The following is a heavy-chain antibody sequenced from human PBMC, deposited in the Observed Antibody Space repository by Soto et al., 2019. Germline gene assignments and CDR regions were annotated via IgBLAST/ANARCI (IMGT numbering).Heavy chain of an antibody. J-gene: IGHJ5*02. D-gene: IGHD6-6*01. CDR2: IYYSGST. CDR3: ARAIAARSWFDP. Sequence: NPSETLSLTCTVSGGSVSSGSYYWSWIRQPPGKGLEWIGYIYYSGSTNYNPSLKSRVTISVDTSKNQFSLKLSSVTAADTAVYYCARAIAARSWFDPWGQGTLVTVSS. V-gene: IGHV4-61*01. CDR1: GGSVSSGSYY.